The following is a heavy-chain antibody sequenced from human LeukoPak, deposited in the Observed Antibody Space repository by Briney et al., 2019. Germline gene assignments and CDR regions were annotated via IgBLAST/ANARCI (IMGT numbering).Heavy chain of an antibody. Sequence: GGSLRLSCAASGFTFSSYATHWGSHLPGYGKEYVSAIRSNGGSTYYADSVKGRFTISRDNSKNTLYLQMSSLRAEDTAVYYCVKPDYGDYYFDYWGQGTLVTVSS. J-gene: IGHJ4*02. CDR3: VKPDYGDYYFDY. V-gene: IGHV3-64D*06. CDR2: IRSNGGST. D-gene: IGHD4-17*01. CDR1: GFTFSSYA.